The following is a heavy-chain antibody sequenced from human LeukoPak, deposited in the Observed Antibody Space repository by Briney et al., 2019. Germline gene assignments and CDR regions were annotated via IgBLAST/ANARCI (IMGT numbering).Heavy chain of an antibody. CDR3: ARDTSCYSSSWLFDY. CDR1: GGSLSSGYY. CDR2: IYHSGST. V-gene: IGHV4-38-2*02. D-gene: IGHD6-13*01. J-gene: IGHJ4*02. Sequence: SETLSLTCTVSGGSLSSGYYWGWIRQPPGKGLEWIGSIYHSGSTYYNPSLKSRVTISVDTSKNQFSLKLSSVTAADTAVYYCARDTSCYSSSWLFDYWGQGTLVTVSS.